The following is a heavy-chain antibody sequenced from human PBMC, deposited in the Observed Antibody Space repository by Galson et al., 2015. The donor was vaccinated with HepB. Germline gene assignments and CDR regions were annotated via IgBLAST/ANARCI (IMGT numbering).Heavy chain of an antibody. CDR3: ARSRSIAARLAFDP. V-gene: IGHV4-59*01. CDR1: GGSISRYY. J-gene: IGHJ5*02. Sequence: TLSLTCTVSGGSISRYYWSWIRQPPGKGLEWIGYIYYSGSTNYNPSLKSRVTISVDTSKNQFSLKLSSVTAADTAVYYCARSRSIAARLAFDPWGQGTLVTVSS. D-gene: IGHD6-6*01. CDR2: IYYSGST.